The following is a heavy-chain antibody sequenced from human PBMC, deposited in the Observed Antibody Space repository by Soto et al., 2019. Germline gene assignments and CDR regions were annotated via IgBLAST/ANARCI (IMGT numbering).Heavy chain of an antibody. CDR3: AKDWYYYDSSGYDWFDP. CDR1: GFTFSSYA. D-gene: IGHD3-22*01. J-gene: IGHJ5*02. CDR2: ISGSGGST. V-gene: IGHV3-23*01. Sequence: PGGSLRLSCAASGFTFSSYAMSWVRQAPGKGLEWVSAISGSGGSTYYADSVKGRFTISRDNSKNTLYLQMNSLRAEDTAVYYSAKDWYYYDSSGYDWFDPWGQGTLVTVSS.